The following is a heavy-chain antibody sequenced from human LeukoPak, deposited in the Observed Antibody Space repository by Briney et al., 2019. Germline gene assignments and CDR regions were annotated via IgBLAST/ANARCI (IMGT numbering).Heavy chain of an antibody. Sequence: GGSQRLSCAASGFTFSTYWMTWVRQAPGKGPEWVANIKEDGSATYYVDSVKGRFTISRDNAKKSLYLQMNSLRAEDTAVYYCAGDSPGYLAYDSWGQGALVTVSS. CDR2: IKEDGSAT. CDR3: AGDSPGYLAYDS. D-gene: IGHD1-1*01. V-gene: IGHV3-7*04. CDR1: GFTFSTYW. J-gene: IGHJ4*02.